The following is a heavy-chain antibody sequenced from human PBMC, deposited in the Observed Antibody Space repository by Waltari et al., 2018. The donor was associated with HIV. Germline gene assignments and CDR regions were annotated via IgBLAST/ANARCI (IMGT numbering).Heavy chain of an antibody. V-gene: IGHV3-23*01. CDR2: INNGGGST. CDR3: AKVSSGSSF. D-gene: IGHD1-26*01. CDR1: GFTFSSYA. Sequence: EVQLLESGGGLVQPGGSLRLSCAASGFTFSSYAMRWVRQAPGKGLGWVSGINNGGGSTYYADSVKGRFTISRDNSKNTLNLQMNSLGAEDTAVYFCAKVSSGSSFWGQGTLVTVSS. J-gene: IGHJ4*02.